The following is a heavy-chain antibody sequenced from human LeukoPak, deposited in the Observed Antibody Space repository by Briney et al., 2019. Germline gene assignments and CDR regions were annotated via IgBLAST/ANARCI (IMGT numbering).Heavy chain of an antibody. CDR1: GYTLTELS. D-gene: IGHD1-1*01. V-gene: IGHV1-24*01. Sequence: ASVKVSCKVSGYTLTELSMHWVRQAPGKGLEWMGGFDPEDGETIYAQKFQGRVTITADESTSTAYMELSSLRSEDTAVYYCATFLEVPDYWGQGTLVTVSS. J-gene: IGHJ4*02. CDR2: FDPEDGET. CDR3: ATFLEVPDY.